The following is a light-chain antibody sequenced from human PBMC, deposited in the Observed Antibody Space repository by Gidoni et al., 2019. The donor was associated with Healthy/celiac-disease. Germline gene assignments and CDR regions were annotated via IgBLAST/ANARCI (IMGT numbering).Light chain of an antibody. Sequence: DIQMTQSPSTLSASVGDRVTINCRASQSISSWLAWYQQKPGKVPKLLIYKASSLESGVPSRFSGSGSGTEFTLTICSLQPDDFATYYCQQYNSYSEWTFGQGTKVEIK. CDR2: KAS. J-gene: IGKJ1*01. CDR1: QSISSW. CDR3: QQYNSYSEWT. V-gene: IGKV1-5*03.